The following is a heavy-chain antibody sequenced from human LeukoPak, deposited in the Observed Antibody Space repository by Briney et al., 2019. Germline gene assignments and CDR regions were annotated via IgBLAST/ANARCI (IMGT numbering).Heavy chain of an antibody. J-gene: IGHJ6*02. D-gene: IGHD4/OR15-4a*01. CDR2: ISASNGNT. V-gene: IGHV1-18*01. CDR1: GYTFTSYG. CDR3: ANRVDYGDYYGLDV. Sequence: ASVKVSCKASGYTFTSYGISWVRQAPGQGLEWMGWISASNGNTKYKQKFQGRVLMTMDTSTSTAYMELRSLRSDDAAVYYCANRVDYGDYYGLDVWGQGTTVTVSS.